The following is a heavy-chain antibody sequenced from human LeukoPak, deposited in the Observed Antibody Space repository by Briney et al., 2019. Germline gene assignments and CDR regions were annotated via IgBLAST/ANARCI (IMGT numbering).Heavy chain of an antibody. CDR3: ARHEYGLLDY. CDR2: IYYSGST. CDR1: GGSISSSSYY. J-gene: IGHJ4*02. Sequence: SETLSLTCTVSGGSISSSSYYWGWIRQPPGKGLGWIGSIYYSGSTYYNPSLKSRVTISVDTSKNQFSLKLSSVTAADTAVYYCARHEYGLLDYWGQGTLVTVSS. D-gene: IGHD4/OR15-4a*01. V-gene: IGHV4-39*01.